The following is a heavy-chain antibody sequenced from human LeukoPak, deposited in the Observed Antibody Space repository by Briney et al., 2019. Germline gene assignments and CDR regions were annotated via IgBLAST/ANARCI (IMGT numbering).Heavy chain of an antibody. J-gene: IGHJ4*02. D-gene: IGHD3-16*01. CDR1: RFTFSSYA. CDR3: ARVLGEEPGGSLDY. V-gene: IGHV3-30-3*01. CDR2: ISYDGTNK. Sequence: PGGSLRLSCAASRFTFSSYAMHWVRQAPGKGLEWVALISYDGTNKYYADSVKGRFTISRDNSKNTLYLQMNSLRAEDTAVYYCARVLGEEPGGSLDYWGQGTLVTVSS.